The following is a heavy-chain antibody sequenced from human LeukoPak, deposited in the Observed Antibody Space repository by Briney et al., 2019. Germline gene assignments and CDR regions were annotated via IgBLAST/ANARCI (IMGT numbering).Heavy chain of an antibody. V-gene: IGHV4-39*01. CDR1: GGSISSSTSY. Sequence: SETLSLTRTVSGGSISSSTSYWGWIRQPPGKGLEWIGSIYYSGRTYYNPSLKSRLTISVDTPKNQFSLKLSSVTAADTAVYYCARHPGITAAGTGFDIWGQWTMVTVSS. CDR3: ARHPGITAAGTGFDI. CDR2: IYYSGRT. J-gene: IGHJ3*02. D-gene: IGHD6-13*01.